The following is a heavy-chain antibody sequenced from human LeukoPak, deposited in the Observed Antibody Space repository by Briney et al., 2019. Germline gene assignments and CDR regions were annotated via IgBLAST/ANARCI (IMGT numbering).Heavy chain of an antibody. D-gene: IGHD6-25*01. CDR3: ALHGGSI. J-gene: IGHJ3*02. V-gene: IGHV3-23*01. Sequence: PGGSLRLSCAASGFSFTTYWMSWVRQAPGKGLEWVSTISGSGVSTYYADSVKGRFTISRDNSKNTLYLQMNSLRAEDTAVYYCALHGGSIWGQGTMVTVSS. CDR2: ISGSGVST. CDR1: GFSFTTYW.